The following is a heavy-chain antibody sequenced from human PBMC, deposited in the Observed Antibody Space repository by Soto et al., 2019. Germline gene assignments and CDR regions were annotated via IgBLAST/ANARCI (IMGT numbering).Heavy chain of an antibody. CDR2: IYHSGST. CDR1: SGSISSSNW. V-gene: IGHV4-4*02. J-gene: IGHJ4*02. CDR3: VREGNHYGRSSYYTRYFDY. D-gene: IGHD3-22*01. Sequence: SETLSLTCAVSSGSISSSNWWSWARQPPGKGLEWIGEIYHSGSTNYNPSLKSRVTISVDKSKNKFSLKLSSVTAADTAVYYCVREGNHYGRSSYYTRYFDYWGQGTLVTVSS.